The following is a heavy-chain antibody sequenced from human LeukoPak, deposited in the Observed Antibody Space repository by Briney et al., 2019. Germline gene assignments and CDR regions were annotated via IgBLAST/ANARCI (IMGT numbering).Heavy chain of an antibody. V-gene: IGHV4-39*01. CDR3: ARLRSQNDYGDYEGPYYFDY. J-gene: IGHJ4*02. CDR2: IYYSGST. D-gene: IGHD4-17*01. CDR1: GGSISSSSYY. Sequence: SETLSLTCTVSGGSISSSSYYWGWIRQPPGKGLEWIGSIYYSGSTYYNPSLKSRVTISVDTSKNQFSVKLSSVTAADTAVYYCARLRSQNDYGDYEGPYYFDYWGQGTLVTVSS.